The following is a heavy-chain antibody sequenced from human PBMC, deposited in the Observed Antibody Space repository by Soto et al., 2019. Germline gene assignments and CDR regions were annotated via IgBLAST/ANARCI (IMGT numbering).Heavy chain of an antibody. V-gene: IGHV1-69*13. CDR3: ARDLDYYGSGSHYYYGMGV. J-gene: IGHJ6*02. CDR2: IVPIYGTR. CDR1: GGTFSRYA. Sequence: ASVKVSCKASGGTFSRYAFSWVRQAPGQGLEWMGGIVPIYGTRGFAQKFQGRLTITADEPTRTAYMELSSLRSEDTAVYYCARDLDYYGSGSHYYYGMGVWGQGTTVTVSS. D-gene: IGHD3-10*01.